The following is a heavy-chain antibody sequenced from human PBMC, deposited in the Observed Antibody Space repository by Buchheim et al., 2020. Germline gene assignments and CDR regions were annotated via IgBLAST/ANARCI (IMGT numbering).Heavy chain of an antibody. D-gene: IGHD4-17*01. J-gene: IGHJ4*02. Sequence: QVQLVESGGGVVQPGRSLRLSCAASGFTFSSYGMHWVRQAPGKGLEWVAVIWYDGSNKYYADSVKGRFTISRDNSKNTLYLQMNSLRAEDTAVYYCAREAMTTVTTPSDYFDYWGQGTL. CDR1: GFTFSSYG. V-gene: IGHV3-33*01. CDR2: IWYDGSNK. CDR3: AREAMTTVTTPSDYFDY.